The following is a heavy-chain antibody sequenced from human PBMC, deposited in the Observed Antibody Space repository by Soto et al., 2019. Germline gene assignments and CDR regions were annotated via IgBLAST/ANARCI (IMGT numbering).Heavy chain of an antibody. CDR2: IYHSGST. CDR1: GGSISSSNW. V-gene: IGHV4-4*02. D-gene: IGHD3-3*01. CDR3: ARFGFLEWLNHQRDFYYGMDV. J-gene: IGHJ6*02. Sequence: KSSETLSLTCAVSGGSISSSNWWSWVRQPPGKGLEWIGEIYHSGSTNYNPSLKSRVTISVDKSKNQFSLKLSSVTAADTAVYYCARFGFLEWLNHQRDFYYGMDVWGQGTTVTVSS.